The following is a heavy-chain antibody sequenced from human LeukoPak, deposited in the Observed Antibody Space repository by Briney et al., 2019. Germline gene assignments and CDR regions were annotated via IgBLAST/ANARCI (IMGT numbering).Heavy chain of an antibody. V-gene: IGHV3-74*01. J-gene: IGHJ4*02. CDR2: INSDGSST. CDR3: AGGVRGTGPDY. D-gene: IGHD1-1*01. CDR1: GLTFSSYW. Sequence: GGSLRLSCAASGLTFSSYWMHWVRQVPGKGLVWVSRINSDGSSTTYADSAKGRFTISRDNAKKTLFLQINSPRAEDTAVYYCAGGVRGTGPDYWGQGTLVTVSS.